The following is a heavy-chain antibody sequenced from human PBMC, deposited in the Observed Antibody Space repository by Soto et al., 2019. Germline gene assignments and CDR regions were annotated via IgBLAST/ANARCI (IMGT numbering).Heavy chain of an antibody. CDR1: GFTFDDYT. Sequence: DVQLVESGGVVVQPGGSLRLSCAASGFTFDDYTMHWVRQAPGKGLEWVSLISWDGGSTYYADSVKGRFTISRDNSKNSLYLQMNSLRTEDTALYYCAKDGGEAPNGMDVWGQGTTVTVSS. CDR2: ISWDGGST. J-gene: IGHJ6*02. D-gene: IGHD2-15*01. V-gene: IGHV3-43*01. CDR3: AKDGGEAPNGMDV.